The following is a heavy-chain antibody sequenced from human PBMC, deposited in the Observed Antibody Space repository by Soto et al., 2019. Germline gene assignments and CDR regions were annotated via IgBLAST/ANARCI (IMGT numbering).Heavy chain of an antibody. CDR1: GFTFSSYA. V-gene: IGHV3-30-3*01. J-gene: IGHJ4*02. D-gene: IGHD3-22*01. CDR3: ARGDYYDNTGNYFDY. Sequence: GGSLRLSCAASGFTFSSYAMHWVRQAPGKGLEWVAVISYDGSNKYYADSVKGRFTISRDNSKNTLYLQMNSLRAEDTAVYYCARGDYYDNTGNYFDYWGQGTLVTVSS. CDR2: ISYDGSNK.